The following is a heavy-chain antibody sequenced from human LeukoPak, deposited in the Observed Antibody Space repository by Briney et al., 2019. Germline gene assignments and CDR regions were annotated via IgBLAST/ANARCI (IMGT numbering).Heavy chain of an antibody. V-gene: IGHV4-38-2*02. D-gene: IGHD3-22*01. CDR3: ARDMIVVVIMGDNWFDP. CDR2: IYHSGST. J-gene: IGHJ5*02. CDR1: GYSISSGYY. Sequence: SETLSLTCTVSGYSISSGYYWGWIRQPPGKGLEWIGSIYHSGSTYYNPSLKSRVTIPVDTSKNQFSLKLSSVTAADTAVYYCARDMIVVVIMGDNWFDPWGQGTLVTVSS.